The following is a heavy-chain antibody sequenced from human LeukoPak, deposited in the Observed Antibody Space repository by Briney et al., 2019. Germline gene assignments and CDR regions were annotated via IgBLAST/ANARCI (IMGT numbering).Heavy chain of an antibody. J-gene: IGHJ4*02. D-gene: IGHD6-19*01. CDR3: AKDWSYTQWLVRYFDY. Sequence: GGSLRLSCAASGFTFSSYAMSWVRQAPGKGLEWVSAISGSGGSTYYADSVKGRFTISRDNSKNTLYLQMNSLRAEDTAVYYCAKDWSYTQWLVRYFDYWGQGTLVTVSS. CDR1: GFTFSSYA. V-gene: IGHV3-23*01. CDR2: ISGSGGST.